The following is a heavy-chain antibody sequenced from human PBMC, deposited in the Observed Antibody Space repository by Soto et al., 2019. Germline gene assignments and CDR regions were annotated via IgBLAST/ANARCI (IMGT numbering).Heavy chain of an antibody. J-gene: IGHJ6*02. V-gene: IGHV3-30-3*01. Sequence: GGSLRLSYAASGFTFSSYAMHWVRQAPGKGLEWVAVISYDGSNKYYADSVKGRFTISRDNSKNTLYLQMNSLRAEDTAVYYCARGHHVRSYYYYYGMDVWGQGTTVTVSS. CDR3: ARGHHVRSYYYYYGMDV. CDR2: ISYDGSNK. CDR1: GFTFSSYA.